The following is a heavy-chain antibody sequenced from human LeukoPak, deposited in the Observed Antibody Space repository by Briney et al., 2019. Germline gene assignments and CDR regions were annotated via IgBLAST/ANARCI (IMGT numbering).Heavy chain of an antibody. CDR1: SGSISNGGYY. Sequence: SETLSLTCTVSSGSISNGGYYWVWIRQPPGKGLEWIGSIYYGGTSYYNPSLTSRVTISVDTSNNQFSLKLSSVTAADTAVYYCARAVMVAVAGGRFDYWGQGTLVTVSS. V-gene: IGHV4-39*07. CDR2: IYYGGTS. CDR3: ARAVMVAVAGGRFDY. D-gene: IGHD6-19*01. J-gene: IGHJ4*02.